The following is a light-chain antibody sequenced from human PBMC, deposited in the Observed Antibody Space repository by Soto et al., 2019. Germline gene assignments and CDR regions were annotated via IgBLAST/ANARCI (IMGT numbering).Light chain of an antibody. Sequence: EIVLTQSPATLPLSPGERATLSCRASQSVSSYLAWYQQKPGQAPRLLIYDASSRATGIPDRFSGSGSGTDFTLTISRLEPEDFAVYYCQQYGNSPQTFGQGTKVDIK. CDR3: QQYGNSPQT. J-gene: IGKJ1*01. V-gene: IGKV3-20*01. CDR2: DAS. CDR1: QSVSSY.